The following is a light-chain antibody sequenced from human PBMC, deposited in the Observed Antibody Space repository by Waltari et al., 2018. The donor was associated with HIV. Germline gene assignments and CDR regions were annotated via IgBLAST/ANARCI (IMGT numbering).Light chain of an antibody. J-gene: IGLJ2*01. Sequence: QSVLTQPPSVSGAPGQRLTISCTGSSSNIGAGSDVHWYQQIAGAAPKLLIYRDNRRPSGVPNRFSGSKSGTSASLAITGLQAEDAADYYCQSYDSSLVFGGGTKLTV. CDR3: QSYDSSLV. CDR1: SSNIGAGSD. CDR2: RDN. V-gene: IGLV1-40*01.